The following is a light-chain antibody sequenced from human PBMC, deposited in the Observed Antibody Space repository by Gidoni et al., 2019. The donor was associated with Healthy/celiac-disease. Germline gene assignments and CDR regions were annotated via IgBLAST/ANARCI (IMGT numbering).Light chain of an antibody. CDR2: GAS. CDR1: QSVSSSY. CDR3: QQYGSSPGLT. J-gene: IGKJ4*01. V-gene: IGKV3-20*01. Sequence: ETVLTQSPGTLSLSPGERAPLSCRARQSVSSSYLAWYQQKPGQAPRLLIYGASSRATCIPDRFSGSGSGTDFTLTISRLEPEDFAVYYCQQYGSSPGLTFGGGTKVEIK.